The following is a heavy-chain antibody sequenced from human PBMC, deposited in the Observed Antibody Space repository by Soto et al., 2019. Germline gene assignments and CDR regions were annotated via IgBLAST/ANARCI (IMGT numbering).Heavy chain of an antibody. J-gene: IGHJ2*01. V-gene: IGHV4-61*01. D-gene: IGHD5-12*01. CDR3: ARLPRARNIEARRPLGYFDL. CDR1: GGSVSSGHYY. CDR2: IYYRGST. Sequence: QVQLQESGPGLVKPSETLSLTCTVSGGSVSSGHYYWSWIRQPPGKGLEWIGYIYYRGSTNYSPSRRSRVAISVDTSKNQFSLKLSSVTAADTAVYYCARLPRARNIEARRPLGYFDLWGRGTLVTVSS.